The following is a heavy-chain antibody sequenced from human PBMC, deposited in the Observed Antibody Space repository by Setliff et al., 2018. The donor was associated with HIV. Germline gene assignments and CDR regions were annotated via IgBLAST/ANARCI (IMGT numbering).Heavy chain of an antibody. CDR3: AREQYHFVVDYYYYYGMDV. CDR1: TDSFSNRGFY. Sequence: SETLSLTCTVSTDSFSNRGFYWGWVRQPPGRGLEWIGRLHLSGDTNYNPSLKSRVTMSIDTSKNQFSLKLSSVTAADTAVYYCAREQYHFVVDYYYYYGMDVWGKGTTVTVSS. V-gene: IGHV4-39*07. CDR2: LHLSGDT. D-gene: IGHD2-15*01. J-gene: IGHJ6*04.